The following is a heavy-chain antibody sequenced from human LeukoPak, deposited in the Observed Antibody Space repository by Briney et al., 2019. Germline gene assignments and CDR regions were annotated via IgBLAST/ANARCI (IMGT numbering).Heavy chain of an antibody. CDR1: GFIFTSYS. V-gene: IGHV3-64D*06. CDR2: VDSKGGST. J-gene: IGHJ4*02. D-gene: IGHD5-12*01. CDR3: VKLGTRVATLRAEVDC. Sequence: GGSLRLSCLASGFIFTSYSMHWARQAPGKRLEYVSGVDSKGGSTYYADSVKGRFTISRDNSKNTLYLQMADLRIEDTAIYYCVKLGTRVATLRAEVDCWGQGTLVAVST.